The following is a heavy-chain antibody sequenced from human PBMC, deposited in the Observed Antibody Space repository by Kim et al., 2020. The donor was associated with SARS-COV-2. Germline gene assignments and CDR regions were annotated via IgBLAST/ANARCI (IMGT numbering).Heavy chain of an antibody. CDR3: ARGQRRDGYNPGGDFDY. V-gene: IGHV4-31*02. Sequence: LKSRVTISVDTSKNQFSRKLSSVTAADTAVYYCARGQRRDGYNPGGDFDYWGQGTLVTVSS. J-gene: IGHJ4*02. D-gene: IGHD5-12*01.